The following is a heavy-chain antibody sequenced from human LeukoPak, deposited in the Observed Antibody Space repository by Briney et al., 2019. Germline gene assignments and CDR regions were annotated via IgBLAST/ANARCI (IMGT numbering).Heavy chain of an antibody. CDR3: AKDRYSSGWYTD. CDR1: GFTFSSYG. V-gene: IGHV3-33*06. J-gene: IGHJ4*02. CDR2: IWYDGSNK. Sequence: PGGSLRLSCAASGFTFSSYGMHWVRQAPGKGLEWEAVIWYDGSNKYYADSVEGRFTISRDHSKNTLYLQMNSLRAEDTAVYYCAKDRYSSGWYTDWGQGTLVTVSS. D-gene: IGHD6-19*01.